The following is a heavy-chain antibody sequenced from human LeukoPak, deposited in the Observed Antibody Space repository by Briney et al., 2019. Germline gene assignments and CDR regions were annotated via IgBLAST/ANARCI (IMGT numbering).Heavy chain of an antibody. CDR3: ARDSGEGGTFDY. J-gene: IGHJ4*02. V-gene: IGHV3-48*04. CDR1: GFTFSSYS. Sequence: GGSLRLSCAASGFTFSSYSMNWVRQVPGKGLEWVSHINIVNNAIYYSDSVKGRFTISRDNAKNSLYLQMNSLRAEDTAVYYCARDSGEGGTFDYWGQGTLVSVSS. D-gene: IGHD1-26*01. CDR2: INIVNNAI.